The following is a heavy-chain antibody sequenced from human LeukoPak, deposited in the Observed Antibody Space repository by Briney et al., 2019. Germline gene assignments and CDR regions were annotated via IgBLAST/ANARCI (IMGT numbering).Heavy chain of an antibody. CDR2: IIPIFGTA. Sequence: SVKVSCKASGGTFSSYAISWVQQAPGQGLEWMGGIIPIFGTANYAQKFQGRVTITTDESTSTAYMELSSLRSEDTAVYYCARDSYSGYDPSGHYFDYWGQGTLVTVSS. V-gene: IGHV1-69*05. CDR3: ARDSYSGYDPSGHYFDY. J-gene: IGHJ4*02. CDR1: GGTFSSYA. D-gene: IGHD5-12*01.